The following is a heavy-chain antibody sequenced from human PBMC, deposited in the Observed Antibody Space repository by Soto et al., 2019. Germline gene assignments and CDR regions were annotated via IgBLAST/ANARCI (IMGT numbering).Heavy chain of an antibody. CDR1: GFNFVNYA. CDR2: IRSEAYGGTT. CDR3: TRYYYESSGYYVY. Sequence: LRLSFTGSGFNFVNYALSWVRQAPGKGPEWVGFIRSEAYGGTTDYAASVKGRFIISRDDSKSIAYLEINSLQTDDTAVYYCTRYYYESSGYYVYWGQGTLVTVSS. D-gene: IGHD3-22*01. V-gene: IGHV3-49*04. J-gene: IGHJ4*02.